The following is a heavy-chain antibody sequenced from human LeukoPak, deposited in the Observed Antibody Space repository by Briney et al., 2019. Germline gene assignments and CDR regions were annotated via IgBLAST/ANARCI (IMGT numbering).Heavy chain of an antibody. V-gene: IGHV1-69*13. D-gene: IGHD2-2*01. CDR2: IIPIFGTA. Sequence: SVRVSCKASRGTFSSNGISWVRQAPGQGLEWMGGIIPIFGTANYAQKFQGRVTITADESTSTAYMELSSLRSEDTAVYFCARDARRRYCSTASCYRGWFDPWGQGTLITVSS. CDR1: RGTFSSNG. CDR3: ARDARRRYCSTASCYRGWFDP. J-gene: IGHJ5*02.